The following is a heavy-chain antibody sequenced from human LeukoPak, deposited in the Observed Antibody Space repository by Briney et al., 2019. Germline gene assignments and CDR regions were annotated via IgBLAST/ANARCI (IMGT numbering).Heavy chain of an antibody. Sequence: PGGSLRLSCAASGFTFSSYAMSWVRQAPGKGLEWVSAISGSGGSTYYADSVKGRFTISRDNSKNTLYLQMNSLRAEDTAVYYCAKGDSSSTSCYSEYYYYGMDVWGKGTTVTVPS. CDR3: AKGDSSSTSCYSEYYYYGMDV. J-gene: IGHJ6*04. CDR2: ISGSGGST. CDR1: GFTFSSYA. D-gene: IGHD2-2*02. V-gene: IGHV3-23*01.